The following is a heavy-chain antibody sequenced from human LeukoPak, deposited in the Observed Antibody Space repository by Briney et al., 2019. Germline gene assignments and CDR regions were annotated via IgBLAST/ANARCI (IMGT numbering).Heavy chain of an antibody. Sequence: SETLSLTCTVSGDSISGSTYYWGWIRQPPGKGLEWIGSIYYSGSTYYNPSLKSRVTISVDTSKNQFSLRLFSVTAADTAVYYCAGTEIVAAAHWGQGTLVTVSS. CDR2: IYYSGST. CDR3: AGTEIVAAAH. D-gene: IGHD2-15*01. J-gene: IGHJ4*02. CDR1: GDSISGSTYY. V-gene: IGHV4-39*07.